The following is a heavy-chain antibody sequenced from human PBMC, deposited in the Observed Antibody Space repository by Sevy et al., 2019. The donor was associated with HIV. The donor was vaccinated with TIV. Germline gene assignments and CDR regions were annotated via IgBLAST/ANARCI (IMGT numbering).Heavy chain of an antibody. D-gene: IGHD1-26*01. V-gene: IGHV3-72*01. CDR3: ASRVGMPGY. J-gene: IGHJ4*02. CDR2: SRNKANSYTT. CDR1: GFTFSDYY. Sequence: GGSLRLSCAASGFTFSDYYMDWVRQAPGKGLEWVGRSRNKANSYTTEYAASVKGRFTISRDDSKNSLYLQMNGLKTEDTAVYYCASRVGMPGYWGQGTLLTVSS.